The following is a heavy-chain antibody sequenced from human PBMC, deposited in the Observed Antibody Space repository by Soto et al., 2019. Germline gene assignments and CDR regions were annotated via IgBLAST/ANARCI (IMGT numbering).Heavy chain of an antibody. CDR3: ARGITMVAAVHGDAPGKDFFDS. CDR1: GGSFSGYY. V-gene: IGHV4-34*01. D-gene: IGHD3-22*01. Sequence: QVQLRQWGAGLLKPSETLSLTCAVYGGSFSGYYWSWIRQPPGKGLEWIGGINHSGSTNQNPSLKTRVTISVDTSKNQFSLRLRSVAAADTAVYYCARGITMVAAVHGDAPGKDFFDSWGQGTLVTVSS. CDR2: INHSGST. J-gene: IGHJ4*02.